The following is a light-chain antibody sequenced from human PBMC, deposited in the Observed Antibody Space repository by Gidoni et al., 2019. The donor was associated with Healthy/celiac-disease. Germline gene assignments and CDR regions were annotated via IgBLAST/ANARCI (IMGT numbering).Light chain of an antibody. V-gene: IGKV1-9*01. CDR1: RGISSY. CDR3: QQLNSYPYT. J-gene: IGKJ2*01. CDR2: AAS. Sequence: IQLTQSPSFLSASVGDRVPLTCRASRGISSYLAWYQQKPGKAPKLLIYAASTLQSGVPSRFSGSGSGTEFTLTISSLQPEDFATYYCQQLNSYPYTFGQGTKLEIK.